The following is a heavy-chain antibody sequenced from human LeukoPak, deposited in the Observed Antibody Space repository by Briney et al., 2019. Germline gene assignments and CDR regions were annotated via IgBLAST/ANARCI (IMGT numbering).Heavy chain of an antibody. J-gene: IGHJ4*02. CDR2: IIDSGEST. V-gene: IGHV3-23*01. CDR1: GFTFSSYA. D-gene: IGHD3-10*01. Sequence: TGGSLRLSCAASGFTFSSYAMSWVRQAPGKGLEWVSGIIDSGESTYYANFAKGRFTISRDNSNNTLYLQMNSLRAEDTAVYYCAKDPLGGSGSYKDVWGQGTLVTVSS. CDR3: AKDPLGGSGSYKDV.